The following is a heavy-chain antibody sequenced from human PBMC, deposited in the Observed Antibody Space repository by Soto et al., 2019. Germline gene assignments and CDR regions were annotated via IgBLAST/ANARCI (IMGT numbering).Heavy chain of an antibody. CDR1: GYTFTSYY. J-gene: IGHJ6*02. V-gene: IGHV1-46*01. D-gene: IGHD3-10*01. CDR2: INPSGGST. Sequence: ASVKVSCKASGYTFTSYYMHWVRQAPGQGLEWMGIINPSGGSTSYAQKFQGRVTMTRDTSTSTVYMELSSLRSEDTAVYYCARDSPGGYSTMVRGYEAVPRYYGMDVWGQGTTVTVSS. CDR3: ARDSPGGYSTMVRGYEAVPRYYGMDV.